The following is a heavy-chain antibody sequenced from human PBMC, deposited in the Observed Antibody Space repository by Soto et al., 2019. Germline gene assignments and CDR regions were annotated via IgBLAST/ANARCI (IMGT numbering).Heavy chain of an antibody. J-gene: IGHJ6*02. Sequence: GASVKVSCKASGYTFTSYGISWVRQAPGQGLEWMGWISAYNGNTNYAQKLQGRVTMTTDTSTSTAYMELRSLRSDDTAVYYCARDTATIFGVVTEYYYYGMDVWGQGTTVTVSS. D-gene: IGHD3-3*01. CDR1: GYTFTSYG. CDR3: ARDTATIFGVVTEYYYYGMDV. V-gene: IGHV1-18*01. CDR2: ISAYNGNT.